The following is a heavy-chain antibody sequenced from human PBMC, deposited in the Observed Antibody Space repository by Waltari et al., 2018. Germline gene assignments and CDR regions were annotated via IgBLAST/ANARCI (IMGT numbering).Heavy chain of an antibody. D-gene: IGHD6-19*01. Sequence: QVQLVQSGGEMKTPGASVKVSCKASGYTFTSYGISWVRHAPGQRLEWLGWINGHDGKTNYAEKFHDRVTMTTDTSTNTAYMELRSLRFDDTAVYYCARDPRQWLSHNWFDPWGQGTLVTVSS. CDR3: ARDPRQWLSHNWFDP. CDR2: INGHDGKT. J-gene: IGHJ5*02. CDR1: GYTFTSYG. V-gene: IGHV1-18*01.